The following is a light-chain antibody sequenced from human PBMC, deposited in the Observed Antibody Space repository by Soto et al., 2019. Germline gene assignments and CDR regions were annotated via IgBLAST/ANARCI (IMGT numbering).Light chain of an antibody. V-gene: IGLV1-44*01. Sequence: QSVLTQPPSASGTPGKRVTIYCSGSSSKIGSNTVNWYQQLPGTAPKLLIYSNTQRPSGVPDRFSGSKSGTSASLAISGLQSEDEADYYCAAWDDSLNGWVFGGGTKVTVL. CDR1: SSKIGSNT. CDR2: SNT. CDR3: AAWDDSLNGWV. J-gene: IGLJ3*02.